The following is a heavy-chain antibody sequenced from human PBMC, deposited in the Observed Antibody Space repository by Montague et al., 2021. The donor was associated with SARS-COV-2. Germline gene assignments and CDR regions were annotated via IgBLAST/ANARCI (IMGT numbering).Heavy chain of an antibody. CDR1: GFTFSRSA. Sequence: SLRLSCAASGFTFSRSAMSWVRQAPGKGLEWVSTISGGGVSTYYADSVXGRFTISRDNSKNTLYLQMNSLRAEDTAVYYCARAPPISAVSSPRRNQFFFDSWGQGTLVTVSS. CDR3: ARAPPISAVSSPRRNQFFFDS. J-gene: IGHJ4*02. CDR2: ISGGGVST. D-gene: IGHD2-2*01. V-gene: IGHV3-23*01.